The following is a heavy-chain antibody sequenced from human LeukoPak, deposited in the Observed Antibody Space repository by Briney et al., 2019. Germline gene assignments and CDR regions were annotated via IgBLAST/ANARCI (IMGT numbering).Heavy chain of an antibody. CDR2: IIPIFGTA. D-gene: IGHD3-10*01. CDR3: ARDYYGSGSELDY. V-gene: IGHV1-69*13. J-gene: IGHJ4*02. Sequence: GASVTVSCKASGGTFSSFAISWVRQAPGQGLEWMGGIIPIFGTASYAQKFQGRVTITADESTSTAYMELSSLRSEDTAVYYCARDYYGSGSELDYWGQGTLVTVSS. CDR1: GGTFSSFA.